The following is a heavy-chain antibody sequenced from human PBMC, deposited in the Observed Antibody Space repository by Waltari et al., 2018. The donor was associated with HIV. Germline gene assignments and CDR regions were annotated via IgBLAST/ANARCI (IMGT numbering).Heavy chain of an antibody. CDR3: TRSSKLDY. V-gene: IGHV3-49*03. J-gene: IGHJ4*02. CDR2: IRSRIYGGAT. Sequence: EVQVVEFVGGLVQAGRSLGLSCPGSWCRLGDFAIRWFRRAPGNGLEWVSLIRSRIYGGATEYAASAKGRFTISRDDLKSVAYLQMNSLKTEDTAVYYCTRSSKLDYWGQGTLVTVSS. D-gene: IGHD4-4*01. CDR1: WCRLGDFA.